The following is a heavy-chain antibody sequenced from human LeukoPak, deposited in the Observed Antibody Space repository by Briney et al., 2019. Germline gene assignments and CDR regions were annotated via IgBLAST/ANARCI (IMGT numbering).Heavy chain of an antibody. D-gene: IGHD3-22*01. V-gene: IGHV3-23*01. J-gene: IGHJ5*02. CDR2: ISGSGGST. Sequence: QPGGSLRLSCAASGFTFSSYAMSWVRQAPGKGLEWVSAISGSGGSTYYADSVKGRFTISRDNSKNTLFLQMSSLRAEDTALYYCAKGSSGYFADLWGQGTLVTVSS. CDR3: AKGSSGYFADL. CDR1: GFTFSSYA.